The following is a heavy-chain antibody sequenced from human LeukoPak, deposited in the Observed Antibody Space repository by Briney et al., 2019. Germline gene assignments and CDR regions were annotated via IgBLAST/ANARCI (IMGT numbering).Heavy chain of an antibody. CDR3: ARDRFYSTGSVDY. CDR2: ISSSGSTI. CDR1: GFTFSDYY. Sequence: PGGSLRLSCAASGFTFSDYYMSWIRQAPGKGLEWVSYISSSGSTIYYADSVKGRFTISRDNAKNSLYLQMNSLRAEDTAMYYCARDRFYSTGSVDYWGQGTLVTVSS. V-gene: IGHV3-11*01. D-gene: IGHD1-1*01. J-gene: IGHJ4*02.